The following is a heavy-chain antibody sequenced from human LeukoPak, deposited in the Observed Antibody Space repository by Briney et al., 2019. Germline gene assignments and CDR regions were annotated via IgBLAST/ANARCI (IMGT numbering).Heavy chain of an antibody. CDR1: GGSISSSSYY. CDR2: IYYSGST. D-gene: IGHD5-18*01. J-gene: IGHJ4*02. CDR3: ARRGYRHDY. Sequence: PSETLSLTCTVSGGSISSSSYYWGWIRQPPGKGLEWIGSIYYSGSTYYNPSLKSRVTISVDTSKNQFSLKLSSVTAADTAVYYCARRGYRHDYWGQGTLVTVSS. V-gene: IGHV4-39*01.